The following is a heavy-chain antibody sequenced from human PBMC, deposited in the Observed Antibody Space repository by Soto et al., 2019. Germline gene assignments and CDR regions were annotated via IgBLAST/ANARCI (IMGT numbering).Heavy chain of an antibody. D-gene: IGHD1-7*01. CDR3: ARAVITGTTWDYYYYYMDV. CDR2: TYYRSKWYN. V-gene: IGHV6-1*01. CDR1: GDSVSSNSAA. J-gene: IGHJ6*03. Sequence: PSQTLSLTCAISGDSVSSNSAAWNWIRQSPSRGLEWLGRTYYRSKWYNDYAVSVKSRITINPDTPKNQFSLQLNSVTPEDTAVYYCARAVITGTTWDYYYYYMDVWGKGTKVTVSS.